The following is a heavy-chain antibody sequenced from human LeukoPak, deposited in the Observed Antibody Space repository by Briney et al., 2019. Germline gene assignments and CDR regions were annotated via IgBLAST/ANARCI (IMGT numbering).Heavy chain of an antibody. V-gene: IGHV1-2*02. CDR3: ARNEPAVSVVDAFDV. CDR2: INPDNGKT. D-gene: IGHD1-1*01. J-gene: IGHJ3*01. CDR1: GYNFNSYY. Sequence: ASMRVSCKASGYNFNSYYIHWVRQAPGQGLTWMGLINPDNGKTKYEPRFQGRVTMTWDTSINAAYVDLTGLRSDDTAVYYCARNEPAVSVVDAFDVWGQGTVVTVSS.